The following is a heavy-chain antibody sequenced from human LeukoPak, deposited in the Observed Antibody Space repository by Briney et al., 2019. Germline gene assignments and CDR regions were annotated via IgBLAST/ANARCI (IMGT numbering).Heavy chain of an antibody. CDR1: GFTFSSYE. V-gene: IGHV3-48*03. CDR2: ISSSGSTI. J-gene: IGHJ4*02. Sequence: GGSLRLSCAASGFTFSSYEMNWVRQAPGKGLEWVSYISSSGSTIYYADSVKGRFTISRDNAKNLLYLQMDSLRVEDTAIYYCARDPRTVRIWGQGTLVTVSS. D-gene: IGHD1-1*01. CDR3: ARDPRTVRI.